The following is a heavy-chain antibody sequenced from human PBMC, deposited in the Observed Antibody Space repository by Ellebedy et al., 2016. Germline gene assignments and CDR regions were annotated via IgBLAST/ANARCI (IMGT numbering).Heavy chain of an antibody. D-gene: IGHD3-16*02. CDR3: ARGTFMITFGGVIVDTTLKYYFDY. CDR2: MNPNSGNT. Sequence: ASVKVSCXASGYTFTSYDINWVRQATGQGLEWMGWMNPNSGNTGYAQKFQGRVTMTRNTSISTAYMELSSLRSEDTAVYYCARGTFMITFGGVIVDTTLKYYFDYWGQGTLVTVSS. V-gene: IGHV1-8*01. J-gene: IGHJ4*02. CDR1: GYTFTSYD.